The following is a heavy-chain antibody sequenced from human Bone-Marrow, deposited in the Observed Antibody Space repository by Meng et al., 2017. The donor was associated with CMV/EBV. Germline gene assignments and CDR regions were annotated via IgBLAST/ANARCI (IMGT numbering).Heavy chain of an antibody. CDR3: ARDRQGVPVDY. CDR1: DFTFSSYS. J-gene: IGHJ4*02. V-gene: IGHV3-21*01. Sequence: SFAASDFTFSSYSMSWVRQAPGKGLEWVSSISSSSSYIYYADSVKGRFTISRDNAKNSLYLQMNSLRAEDTAVYYCARDRQGVPVDYWGQGTLVTVSS. CDR2: ISSSSSYI. D-gene: IGHD2-8*01.